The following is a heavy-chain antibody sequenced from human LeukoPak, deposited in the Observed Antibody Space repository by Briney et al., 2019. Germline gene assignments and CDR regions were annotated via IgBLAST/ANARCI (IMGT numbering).Heavy chain of an antibody. CDR2: IYYTGIT. CDR1: GYSISSGFY. CDR3: ARDWAE. J-gene: IGHJ4*02. D-gene: IGHD7-27*01. V-gene: IGHV4-38-2*02. Sequence: SETLSLTCTVSGYSISSGFYWGWIRQPPGKGLQWIGSIYYTGITSYYPSLKSRVTISVDTSKKQFSLKLNSVTAADTAVYYCARDWAEWGQGTLVTVSS.